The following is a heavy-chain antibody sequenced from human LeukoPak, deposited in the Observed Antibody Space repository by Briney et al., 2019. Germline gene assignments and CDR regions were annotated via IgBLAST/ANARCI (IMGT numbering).Heavy chain of an antibody. Sequence: SETLSLTCTVSGASISSGDYYWSWIRQPPGKGLEWIGYIYCSGSTYYNPSLQSRVIISVDTSKNQFSLKLTSVTAADTAVYYCARALYSMTTVTTEYWFDYWGQGTLVTVSS. CDR3: ARALYSMTTVTTEYWFDY. CDR2: IYCSGST. V-gene: IGHV4-30-4*01. J-gene: IGHJ4*02. D-gene: IGHD4-17*01. CDR1: GASISSGDYY.